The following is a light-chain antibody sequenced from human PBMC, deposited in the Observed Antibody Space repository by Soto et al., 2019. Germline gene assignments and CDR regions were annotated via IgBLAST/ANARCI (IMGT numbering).Light chain of an antibody. Sequence: EIVVTQSPGTLALSPRETATLSSRASQSVSSSYLAWYQQKPGQPPRLLIYGASSRATGIPDRFSGSGSGTDFTLTISRLEPEDFAVYYCQQYGSSPMTFGQGTKVEIK. V-gene: IGKV3-20*01. CDR3: QQYGSSPMT. CDR1: QSVSSSY. CDR2: GAS. J-gene: IGKJ1*01.